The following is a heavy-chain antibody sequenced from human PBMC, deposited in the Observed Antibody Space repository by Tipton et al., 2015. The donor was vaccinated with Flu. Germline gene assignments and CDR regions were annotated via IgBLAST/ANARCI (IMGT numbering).Heavy chain of an antibody. V-gene: IGHV3-53*01. D-gene: IGHD3-22*01. J-gene: IGHJ6*02. CDR2: IYSGGST. CDR1: GFTVSSNY. Sequence: VQLVQSGGGLIQPGGSLRLSCAASGFTVSSNYMSWVRQAPGKGLEWVSVIYSGGSTYYADSVKGRFTISRDSSKNTLYLQINSLRAEDTAVYYCARVTYYYDSSGYYYGMDVWGQGTTVTVSS. CDR3: ARVTYYYDSSGYYYGMDV.